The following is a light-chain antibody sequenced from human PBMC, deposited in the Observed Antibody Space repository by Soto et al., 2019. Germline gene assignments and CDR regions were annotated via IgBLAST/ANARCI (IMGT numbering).Light chain of an antibody. Sequence: EIVLTQYPGTLSLSPGQGATLSCRASQSLSSIYLAWYQQKPGQAPRLLIYRTSSRATGIPDRFSGSESETDFTLTISRLEPDDSAVYYCQQYGSSPRTFGPGTKVDIK. CDR3: QQYGSSPRT. J-gene: IGKJ1*01. CDR1: QSLSSIY. V-gene: IGKV3-20*01. CDR2: RTS.